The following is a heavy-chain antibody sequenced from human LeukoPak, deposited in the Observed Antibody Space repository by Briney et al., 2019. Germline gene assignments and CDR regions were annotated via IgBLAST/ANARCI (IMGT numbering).Heavy chain of an antibody. CDR2: IYYSGTT. V-gene: IGHV4-39*01. J-gene: IGHJ5*02. CDR3: ARGAYTSSRFDP. CDR1: GGSISNYY. D-gene: IGHD6-6*01. Sequence: SDTLSLTCIVSGGSISNYYWGWIRQPPGKGLEWIGSIYYSGTTYYTPSLKSRVTISVDTSRNQFSLKLSSVTAADTAMYYCARGAYTSSRFDPWGQGTLVSASS.